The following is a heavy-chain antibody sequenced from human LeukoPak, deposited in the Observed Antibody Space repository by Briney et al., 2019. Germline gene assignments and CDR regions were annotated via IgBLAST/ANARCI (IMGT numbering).Heavy chain of an antibody. CDR1: GLTFSSYA. J-gene: IGHJ3*02. Sequence: GGSLRLPCAASGLTFSSYAMSWVRQAPGKGLEWVSGISSSGVTYYSDSVKGRFTISRDNSKNTLYLQMNSLRAEDTAVYYCAKVAYADYDGAFDMWGQGTMVTVSS. CDR3: AKVAYADYDGAFDM. CDR2: ISSSGVT. D-gene: IGHD4-17*01. V-gene: IGHV3-23*01.